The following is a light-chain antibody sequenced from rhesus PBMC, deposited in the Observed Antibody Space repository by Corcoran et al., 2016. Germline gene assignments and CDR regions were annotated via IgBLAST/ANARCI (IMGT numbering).Light chain of an antibody. CDR2: KAS. CDR3: QHGYGTPYS. V-gene: IGKV1-74*01. J-gene: IGKJ2*01. CDR1: ENVNNY. Sequence: DIQMTQSPSSLSASVGDRVTITCRASENVNNYLNWYQQKPGKAPKLQIYKASTLQSWVPSRFRGSGSRTDYTFTISSLQPEDVDTYYCQHGYGTPYSFGQGTKVEIK.